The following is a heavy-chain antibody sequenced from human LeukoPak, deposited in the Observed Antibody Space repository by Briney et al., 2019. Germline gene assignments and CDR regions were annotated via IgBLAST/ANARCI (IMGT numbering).Heavy chain of an antibody. Sequence: PSETLSLTCAVSGYSISSGYYWGWIRQPPGKGLEWIGSIYHSGSTYYNPSLKSRVTISVDTSKNQFSLKLSSLTAADTAVDYCARGYSSSWYGDYWGQGTLVTVSS. D-gene: IGHD6-13*01. CDR1: GYSISSGYY. V-gene: IGHV4-38-2*01. CDR2: IYHSGST. J-gene: IGHJ4*02. CDR3: ARGYSSSWYGDY.